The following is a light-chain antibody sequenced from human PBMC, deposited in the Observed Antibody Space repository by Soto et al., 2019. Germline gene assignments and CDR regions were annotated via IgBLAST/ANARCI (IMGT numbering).Light chain of an antibody. CDR3: QQYDNLLPIT. CDR2: DAS. J-gene: IGKJ5*01. CDR1: QDIDKN. Sequence: QLTQSPSSLSASVGDRVTITCQASQDIDKNLNWYQQKPGKAPKLLIYDASSLQTGVPSRFSGSGSATDFTFTISSLQPEDIATYYCQQYDNLLPITFGQGTRPEIK. V-gene: IGKV1-33*01.